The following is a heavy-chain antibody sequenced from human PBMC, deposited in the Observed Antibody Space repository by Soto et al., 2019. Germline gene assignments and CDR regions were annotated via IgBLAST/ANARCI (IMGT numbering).Heavy chain of an antibody. Sequence: PGGSLRLSCAASEFTFSNYAMSWVRQAPGKGLEWVANIKQDGSEKYYVDSVKGRFTISRDNAKNTLYLQMNSLRAEDTAVYYCAKGAPIPSLLIDYWGQGTLVTSPQ. CDR2: IKQDGSEK. CDR1: EFTFSNYA. CDR3: AKGAPIPSLLIDY. D-gene: IGHD3-10*01. V-gene: IGHV3-7*03. J-gene: IGHJ4*02.